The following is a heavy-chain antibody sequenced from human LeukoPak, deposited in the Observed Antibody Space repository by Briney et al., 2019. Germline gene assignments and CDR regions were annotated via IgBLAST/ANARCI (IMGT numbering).Heavy chain of an antibody. CDR1: GVSISGGGYH. CDR3: ARDQYDWNPNDAFDV. CDR2: IDHSGST. Sequence: PSETLSLTCIVSGVSISGGGYHWSWIRQPPGKGLEWIGYIDHSGSTYFNPSLKSRVTMSQDRSKNQFSLNLNSVTVADTAVYYCARDQYDWNPNDAFDVWGRGTRVTVSA. J-gene: IGHJ3*01. D-gene: IGHD1-20*01. V-gene: IGHV4-30-2*01.